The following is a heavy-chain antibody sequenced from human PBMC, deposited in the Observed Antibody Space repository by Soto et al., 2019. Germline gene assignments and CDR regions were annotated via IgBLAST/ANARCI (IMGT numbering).Heavy chain of an antibody. V-gene: IGHV4-30-4*01. CDR2: IYYSVST. CDR3: AREMGTGDSSGIAY. D-gene: IGHD3-22*01. CDR1: GGSISSGDYS. Sequence: QVQLQESGPGLVKPSQTLSLTCTVSGGSISSGDYSWSWIRQPPGEGLEWIGYIYYSVSTYYNPSLQSRVTISVDTSKNQFSLKLSSVTAADTAVYYCAREMGTGDSSGIAYWGRGTLVTVAS. J-gene: IGHJ4*02.